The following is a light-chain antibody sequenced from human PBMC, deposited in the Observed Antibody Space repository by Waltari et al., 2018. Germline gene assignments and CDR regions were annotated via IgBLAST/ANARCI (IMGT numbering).Light chain of an antibody. CDR2: GKN. Sequence: TVRITCQGDSLRSYYASWYQQKPGQAPVLVIYGKNNRPSGIPDRFSGSSSGNTASLTITGAQAEDEADYYCNSRDSSGPVVFGGGTKLTVL. V-gene: IGLV3-19*01. CDR1: SLRSYY. CDR3: NSRDSSGPVV. J-gene: IGLJ2*01.